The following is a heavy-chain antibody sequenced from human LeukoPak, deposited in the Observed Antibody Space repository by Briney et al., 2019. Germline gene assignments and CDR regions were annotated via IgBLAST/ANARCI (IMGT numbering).Heavy chain of an antibody. CDR3: ARVPPRVGYCSGGSCYVWPTLSWFDP. CDR1: GGTFSNLA. CDR2: IIPIFGSP. D-gene: IGHD2-15*01. J-gene: IGHJ5*02. V-gene: IGHV1-69*05. Sequence: GASVKVSCKASGGTFSNLAINWVRQAPGQGLEWMGRIIPIFGSPNYAKKLQGRVTMTTDTSTSTAYMELRSLGSDDTAVYYCARVPPRVGYCSGGSCYVWPTLSWFDPWGQGTLVTVSS.